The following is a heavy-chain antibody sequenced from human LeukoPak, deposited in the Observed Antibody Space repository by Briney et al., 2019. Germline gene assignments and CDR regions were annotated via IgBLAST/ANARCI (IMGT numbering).Heavy chain of an antibody. CDR2: LNPNSGGT. CDR3: AKDGIFVSGSYVNY. D-gene: IGHD1-26*01. Sequence: ASVKVSCKTSGYSFTAYYMHWVRQAPGQGLEWMGWLNPNSGGTNYAQKFQDRVTMTSDPSINTAYMELSRLRSDDTAVYYCAKDGIFVSGSYVNYWGQGTLVTVSS. CDR1: GYSFTAYY. V-gene: IGHV1-2*02. J-gene: IGHJ4*02.